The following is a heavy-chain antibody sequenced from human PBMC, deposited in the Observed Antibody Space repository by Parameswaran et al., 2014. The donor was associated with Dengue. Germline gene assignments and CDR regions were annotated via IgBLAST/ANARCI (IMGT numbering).Heavy chain of an antibody. CDR3: ARDGWVPPSFGVVIIRGSVPAAVLPTRFCYYYYMDV. CDR2: INAGNGNT. V-gene: IGHV1-3*01. J-gene: IGHJ6*03. D-gene: IGHD3-3*01. Sequence: WVRQAPGQRLEWMGWINAGNGNTKYSQKFQGRVTITRDTSASTAYMELSSLRSEDTAVYYCARDGWVPPSFGVVIIRGSVPAAVLPTRFCYYYYMDVWGKGTTVTVSS.